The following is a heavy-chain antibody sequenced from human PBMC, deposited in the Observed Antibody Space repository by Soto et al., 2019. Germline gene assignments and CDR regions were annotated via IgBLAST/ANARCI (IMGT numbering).Heavy chain of an antibody. CDR3: ARDLPSSGSGSYFPRGPDI. V-gene: IGHV3-33*01. CDR2: IWYDGSNK. Sequence: GGSLRLSCAASGFTFSSYGMHWVRQAPGKGLEWVAVIWYDGSNKYYADSVKGRFTISRDNSKNTLYLQMNSLRAEDTAVYYCARDLPSSGSGSYFPRGPDIWGQGTMVTGSS. J-gene: IGHJ3*02. D-gene: IGHD3-10*01. CDR1: GFTFSSYG.